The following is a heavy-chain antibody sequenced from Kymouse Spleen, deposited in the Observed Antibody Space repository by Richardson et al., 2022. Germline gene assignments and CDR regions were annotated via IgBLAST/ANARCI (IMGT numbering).Heavy chain of an antibody. D-gene: IGHD3-10*01. Sequence: EVQLVESGGGLVKPGGSLRLSCAASGFTFSNAWMSWVRQAPGKGLEWVGRIKSKTDGGTTDYAAPVKGRFTISRDDSKNTLYLQMNSLKTEDTAVYYCTTQGYGSGSPLYYYGMDVWGQGTTVTVSS. CDR1: GFTFSNAW. CDR2: IKSKTDGGTT. CDR3: TTQGYGSGSPLYYYGMDV. J-gene: IGHJ6*02. V-gene: IGHV3-15*01.